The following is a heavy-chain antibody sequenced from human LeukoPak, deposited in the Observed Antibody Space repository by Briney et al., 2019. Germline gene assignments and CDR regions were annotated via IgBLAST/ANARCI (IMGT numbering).Heavy chain of an antibody. Sequence: ASVKVSCKASGYTFTSYYMHWVRQAPGQGLEWMGWSSDYNGNTNYAQKFQGRVTMTTDTSTSTAYMELRSLRSDDTAVYYCARVFVGATDDYWGQGTLVTVSS. D-gene: IGHD1-26*01. CDR3: ARVFVGATDDY. J-gene: IGHJ4*02. V-gene: IGHV1-18*04. CDR2: SSDYNGNT. CDR1: GYTFTSYY.